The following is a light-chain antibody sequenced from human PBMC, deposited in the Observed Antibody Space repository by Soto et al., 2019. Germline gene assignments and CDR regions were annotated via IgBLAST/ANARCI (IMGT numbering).Light chain of an antibody. CDR2: GAS. CDR1: QSVSTNS. Sequence: EIVLTQSPGTLSLSPGERATLSCRASQSVSTNSLAWYQQKPAQAHTLLIYGASSRATGIPDRLSGRGSGTHFTLTISRLEPDAVAVYYCQQYCYSPVAFGHATKLEIK. V-gene: IGKV3-20*01. CDR3: QQYCYSPVA. J-gene: IGKJ2*01.